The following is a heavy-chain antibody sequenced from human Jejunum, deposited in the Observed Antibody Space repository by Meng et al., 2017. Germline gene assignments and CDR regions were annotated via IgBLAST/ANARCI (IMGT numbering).Heavy chain of an antibody. V-gene: IGHV3-33*03. J-gene: IGHJ4*02. CDR2: IWYDGTTA. CDR3: VRAQYDYWSGYSTYFDY. D-gene: IGHD3-3*01. Sequence: GESLKISCEESGFTFNTYGMHWVRQAPGKGLEWVAMIWYDGTTAYYGDSVKGRFTISRDNGKNTLYLQMNSLRAEDTAVYYCVRAQYDYWSGYSTYFDYWGQGTLVTVSS. CDR1: GFTFNTYG.